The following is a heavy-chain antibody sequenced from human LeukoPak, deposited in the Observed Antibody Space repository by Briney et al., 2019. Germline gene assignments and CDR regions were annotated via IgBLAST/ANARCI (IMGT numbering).Heavy chain of an antibody. D-gene: IGHD3-10*01. Sequence: GASVKVSCKASGYTFTSYGISWVRQAPGQGLEWMGWISAYNGNTNYAQKLQGRVTMTTDTSTSTAYMELRSLRSDDTAVYYCARVGRLWFGEFVTTHYYYYMDVWGKGTTVTVSS. CDR2: ISAYNGNT. V-gene: IGHV1-18*01. CDR1: GYTFTSYG. CDR3: ARVGRLWFGEFVTTHYYYYMDV. J-gene: IGHJ6*03.